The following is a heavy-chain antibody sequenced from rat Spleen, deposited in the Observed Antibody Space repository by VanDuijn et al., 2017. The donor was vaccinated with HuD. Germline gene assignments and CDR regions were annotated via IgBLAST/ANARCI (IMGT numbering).Heavy chain of an antibody. D-gene: IGHD4-3*01. J-gene: IGHJ2*01. V-gene: IGHV3-3*01. Sequence: EVQLQESGPGLVKPSQSLSLTCSVTGYSISSSYKWNWIRKFPENKLEWMGNINSAGTTNYNPSLKSRISISRDTSKNQFFLQVNSVTTEDTATYYCARWVIYNSPFDYWGQGVMVTVSS. CDR2: INSAGTT. CDR1: GYSISSSYK. CDR3: ARWVIYNSPFDY.